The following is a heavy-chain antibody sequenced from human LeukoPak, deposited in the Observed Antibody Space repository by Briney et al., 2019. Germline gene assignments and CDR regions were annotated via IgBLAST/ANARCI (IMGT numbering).Heavy chain of an antibody. Sequence: KPSETLSLTCTVSGGSISSSSYYWGWNRQPPGKGLGWIGSIYYSGSTYYNPSLKSRVTISVDTSKNQFSLKLSSVTAADTAVYYCARHSRGEGTPSDYWGQGTLVTVSS. CDR1: GGSISSSSYY. CDR2: IYYSGST. J-gene: IGHJ4*02. D-gene: IGHD3-10*01. CDR3: ARHSRGEGTPSDY. V-gene: IGHV4-39*01.